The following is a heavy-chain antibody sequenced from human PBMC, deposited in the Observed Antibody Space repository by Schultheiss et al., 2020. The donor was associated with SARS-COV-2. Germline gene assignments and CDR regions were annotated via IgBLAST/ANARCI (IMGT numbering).Heavy chain of an antibody. V-gene: IGHV1-69*13. D-gene: IGHD6-13*01. CDR3: ARDSGYSSQAGPWYFDL. CDR2: IIPIFGTA. J-gene: IGHJ2*01. Sequence: SVKVSCKASGYTFTSYGITWVRQAPGQGLEWMGGIIPIFGTANYAQKFQGRVTITADESTSTAYMELSSLRSEDTAVYYCARDSGYSSQAGPWYFDLWGRGTLVTVSS. CDR1: GYTFTSYG.